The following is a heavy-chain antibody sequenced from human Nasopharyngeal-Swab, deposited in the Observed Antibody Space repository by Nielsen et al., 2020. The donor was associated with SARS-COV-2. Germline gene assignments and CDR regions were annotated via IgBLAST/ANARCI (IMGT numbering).Heavy chain of an antibody. CDR1: GFTFSSYA. D-gene: IGHD6-13*01. CDR2: ISGCGGST. J-gene: IGHJ4*02. CDR3: AKSAGYSRGYFDY. V-gene: IGHV3-23*01. Sequence: GESLKISCAASGFTFSSYAMSWVRQAPGKGLEWVSAISGCGGSTYYADSVKGRFTISRDNSKNTLYLQMNSLRAEDTAVYYCAKSAGYSRGYFDYWGQGTLVTVSS.